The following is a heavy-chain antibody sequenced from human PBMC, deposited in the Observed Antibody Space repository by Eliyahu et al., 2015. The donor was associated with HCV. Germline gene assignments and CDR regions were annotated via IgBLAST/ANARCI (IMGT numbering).Heavy chain of an antibody. CDR2: ISYDGSNK. Sequence: QVQLVESGGGVVQPGRSLRLSCAASGSPFSSYGMHWVRQAPGKGLEWVAVISYDGSNKYYADSVKGRFTISRDNSKNTLYLQMNSLRAEDTAVYYCAKDRAAPAFDIWGQGTMVTVSS. V-gene: IGHV3-30*18. CDR3: AKDRAAPAFDI. D-gene: IGHD6-6*01. CDR1: GSPFSSYG. J-gene: IGHJ3*02.